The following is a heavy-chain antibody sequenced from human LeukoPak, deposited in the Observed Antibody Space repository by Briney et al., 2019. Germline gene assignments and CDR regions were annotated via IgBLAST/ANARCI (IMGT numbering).Heavy chain of an antibody. V-gene: IGHV3-9*01. CDR2: ISWNSGSI. Sequence: GGSLRLSCAASGFTFDDYAMHWVRQAPGKGLEWVSGISWNSGSIGYADSVKGRFTISRDNAKNSLYLQMNSLRAEDTALYYCAKDIYETYRAFDIWGQGTMVTVSS. CDR1: GFTFDDYA. D-gene: IGHD3-16*02. J-gene: IGHJ3*02. CDR3: AKDIYETYRAFDI.